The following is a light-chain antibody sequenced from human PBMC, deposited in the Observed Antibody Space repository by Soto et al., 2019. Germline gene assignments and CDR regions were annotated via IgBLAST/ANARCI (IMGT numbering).Light chain of an antibody. J-gene: IGLJ1*01. Sequence: TGASSDVGGFNYVSWYQQHPGKAPNLMIYDVTNRPSGVSYRCSGSKSGNTASLTISGLQVGDEADYYCNSYTSSSTYAFGTGTKVPVL. CDR3: NSYTSSSTYA. CDR2: DVT. CDR1: SSDVGGFNY. V-gene: IGLV2-14*03.